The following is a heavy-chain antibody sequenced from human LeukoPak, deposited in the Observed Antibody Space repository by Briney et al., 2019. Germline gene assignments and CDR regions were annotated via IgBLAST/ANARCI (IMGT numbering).Heavy chain of an antibody. Sequence: NSGGSLRLSCAASGFTFSDYYMTWIRQAPGKGLEWVSYISSSASPIYYADSVKGRFTISRDNARSSLYLQMNTLRADDTAVYYCARGAVAGSWSDFAAFDIWGQGTMVTVSS. V-gene: IGHV3-11*01. D-gene: IGHD6-19*01. CDR2: ISSSASPI. CDR3: ARGAVAGSWSDFAAFDI. J-gene: IGHJ3*02. CDR1: GFTFSDYY.